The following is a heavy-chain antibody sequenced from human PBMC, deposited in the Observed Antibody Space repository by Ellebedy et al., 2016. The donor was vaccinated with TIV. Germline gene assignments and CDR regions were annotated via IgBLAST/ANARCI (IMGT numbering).Heavy chain of an antibody. V-gene: IGHV3-21*01. D-gene: IGHD1-26*01. Sequence: PGGSLRLSCAASGFTFTSYSMNRVRQAPGKGLEWVSSISSTGYYIYYADSVKGRFTISRDDAMSSLFLQMNSLSAEDTAVYYCARSGELDSWGQGTLVTISS. CDR2: ISSTGYYI. CDR1: GFTFTSYS. CDR3: ARSGELDS. J-gene: IGHJ4*02.